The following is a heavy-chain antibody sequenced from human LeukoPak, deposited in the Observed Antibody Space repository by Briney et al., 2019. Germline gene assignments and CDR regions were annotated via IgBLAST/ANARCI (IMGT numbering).Heavy chain of an antibody. CDR1: GGSISSSSYY. V-gene: IGHV4-39*01. D-gene: IGHD4/OR15-4a*01. CDR2: IYYSGST. Sequence: SETLSLTCTVSGGSISSSSYYWGWIRQPPGKGLEWIGSIYYSGSTYYNPSPKSRVTISVDTSKNQFSLKLSSVTAADTAVYYCATPTGVRLLDAFDIWGQGTMVTVSS. CDR3: ATPTGVRLLDAFDI. J-gene: IGHJ3*02.